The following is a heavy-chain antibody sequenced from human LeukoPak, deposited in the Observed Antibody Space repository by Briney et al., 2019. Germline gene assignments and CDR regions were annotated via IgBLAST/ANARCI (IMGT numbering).Heavy chain of an antibody. D-gene: IGHD6-13*01. CDR2: IYHSGST. CDR1: GGSISSSNW. V-gene: IGHV4-4*02. CDR3: AERRLAAAGTYYYYMDV. Sequence: SETLSLTCAVSGGSISSSNWWSWVRQPPGKGLEWIGEIYHSGSTNYNPSLKSRVTISVDKSKNQFSLKLSSVTAADTAVYYCAERRLAAAGTYYYYMDVWGKGTTVTVSS. J-gene: IGHJ6*03.